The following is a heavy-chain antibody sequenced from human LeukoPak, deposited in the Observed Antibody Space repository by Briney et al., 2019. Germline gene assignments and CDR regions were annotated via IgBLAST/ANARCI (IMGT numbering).Heavy chain of an antibody. CDR3: ARGDGGYSSGWYSYYYYYMDV. CDR1: GYTFTSYG. D-gene: IGHD6-19*01. V-gene: IGHV1-18*01. CDR2: ISAYNGNT. Sequence: ASVKVSCKASGYTFTSYGISWVRQAPGQGLEWMGWISAYNGNTNYAQKLQGRVTMTTDTSTSTAYMELRSLRSDDTAVYYCARGDGGYSSGWYSYYYYYMDVWGKGTTVTVSS. J-gene: IGHJ6*03.